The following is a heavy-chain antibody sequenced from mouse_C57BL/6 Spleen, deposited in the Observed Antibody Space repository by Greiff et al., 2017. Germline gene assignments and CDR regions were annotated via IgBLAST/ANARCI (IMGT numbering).Heavy chain of an antibody. V-gene: IGHV3-6*01. CDR3: ARDEWLLRDDYAMDY. CDR1: GHSITSGYY. Sequence: VQLKESGPGLVKPSQSLSLTCSVTGHSITSGYYWNWIRQFPGNKLEWMGYISYDGSNNYNPSLKNRISITRDTSKNQFFLMLNSVTTEATATYYSARDEWLLRDDYAMDYWGQGTSVTVSS. D-gene: IGHD2-3*01. J-gene: IGHJ4*01. CDR2: ISYDGSN.